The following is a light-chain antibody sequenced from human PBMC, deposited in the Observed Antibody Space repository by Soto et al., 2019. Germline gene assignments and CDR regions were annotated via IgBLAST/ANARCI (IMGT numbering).Light chain of an antibody. CDR1: QSVSNNY. J-gene: IGKJ1*01. V-gene: IGKV3-20*01. CDR3: QQYAASPRT. CDR2: GAS. Sequence: EVVLTQSPGTLSLSPRERATLSCRASQSVSNNYLAWYQHKPGQAPRLLIYGASNRAPGIPDRFSGSGSGPYFTLTISRLEPEDFAVYYWQQYAASPRTFGQGTLVEVK.